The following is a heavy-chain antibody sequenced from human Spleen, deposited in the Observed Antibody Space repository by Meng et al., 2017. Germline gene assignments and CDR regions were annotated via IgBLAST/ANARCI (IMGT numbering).Heavy chain of an antibody. CDR3: AREGSGYSSSWYLLRFADYGMDV. CDR1: GFTFSSYW. Sequence: GGSLRLSCAASGFTFSSYWMNWVRQAPGKGLEWVANIKQDGSEKYYLDSVKGRFTISRDNAKNSLYLQMNSLRAEDTAVYYCAREGSGYSSSWYLLRFADYGMDVWGQGTTVTVSS. V-gene: IGHV3-7*01. J-gene: IGHJ6*02. CDR2: IKQDGSEK. D-gene: IGHD6-13*01.